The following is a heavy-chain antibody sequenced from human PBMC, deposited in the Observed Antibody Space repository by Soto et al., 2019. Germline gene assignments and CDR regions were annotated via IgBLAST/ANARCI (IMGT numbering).Heavy chain of an antibody. CDR2: IIPIFGTA. Sequence: QVQLVQSGAEVKKPGSSVKVSCKASGGTFSSYAISWVRQAPGQGLEWMGGIIPIFGTANYAQKFQGRVTITADESTSTAYMELSSLRSEDTAVYYCARVEHYDSLTGYSYGMDVWGQGTTVTVAS. CDR3: ARVEHYDSLTGYSYGMDV. V-gene: IGHV1-69*01. J-gene: IGHJ6*02. D-gene: IGHD3-9*01. CDR1: GGTFSSYA.